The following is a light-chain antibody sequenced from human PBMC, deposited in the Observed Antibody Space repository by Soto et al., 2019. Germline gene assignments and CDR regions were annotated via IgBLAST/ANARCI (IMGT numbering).Light chain of an antibody. V-gene: IGKV1-5*01. CDR1: QSVSMW. J-gene: IGKJ1*01. CDR2: GAS. Sequence: IQMPQSPSSLSASVGDRVTIPCRASQSVSMWLAWFQQKPGKAPRLLIYGASNLESGVPSRFSGSGSGTQFTLTISSLQPEDAATYYCQQYNTYLTWTFGQRTKVDI. CDR3: QQYNTYLTWT.